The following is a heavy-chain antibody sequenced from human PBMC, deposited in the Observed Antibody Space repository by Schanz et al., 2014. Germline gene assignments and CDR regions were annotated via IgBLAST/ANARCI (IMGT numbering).Heavy chain of an antibody. Sequence: EVQLVESGGGLVQPGGSLRLSCETSGFTFSNHAMSWVRLVPGKGLECVSGISGGGGSAYYADSVKGRFTISRDNSKNTLYLQMSSLRAEDTAVYYCARDDGGGYNQIDYWGQGALVTVSS. CDR3: ARDDGGGYNQIDY. D-gene: IGHD5-12*01. CDR1: GFTFSNHA. J-gene: IGHJ4*02. CDR2: ISGGGGSA. V-gene: IGHV3-23*04.